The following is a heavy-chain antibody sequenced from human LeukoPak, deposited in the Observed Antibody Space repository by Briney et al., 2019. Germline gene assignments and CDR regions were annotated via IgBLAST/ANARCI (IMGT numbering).Heavy chain of an antibody. CDR2: IRYDGSNK. Sequence: GRSLRLSCAASGFTFSSYGMHWVRQAPGKGLEWVAFIRYDGSNKYYADSVKGRFTISRDDSKNTLYLQMNSLRAEDTAVYYCAKDGGSGYSEYFQHWGQGTLVTVSS. J-gene: IGHJ1*01. CDR1: GFTFSSYG. CDR3: AKDGGSGYSEYFQH. V-gene: IGHV3-30*02. D-gene: IGHD3-22*01.